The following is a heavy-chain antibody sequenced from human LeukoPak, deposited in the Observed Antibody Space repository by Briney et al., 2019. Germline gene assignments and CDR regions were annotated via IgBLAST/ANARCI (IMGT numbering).Heavy chain of an antibody. CDR3: ARDVLDP. CDR2: IYSGGST. J-gene: IGHJ5*02. Sequence: PGGSLRLSCAASGFIFSNYAMTWVRQAPGKGLEWVSVIYSGGSTYYADSVKGRFTISRDNSKNTLYLQMNSLRAEDTAVYYCARDVLDPWGQGTLVTVSS. CDR1: GFIFSNYA. V-gene: IGHV3-53*01.